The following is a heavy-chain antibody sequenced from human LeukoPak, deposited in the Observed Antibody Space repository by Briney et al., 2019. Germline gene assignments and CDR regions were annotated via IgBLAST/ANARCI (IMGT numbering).Heavy chain of an antibody. CDR2: INRDGSST. D-gene: IGHD1/OR15-1a*01. J-gene: IGHJ4*02. Sequence: PGGSLRLSCAASGFTFSSYWMHWVRQAPGKGLVWVSRINRDGSSTTYADSVKGRVTISRDNTKNTVYLQMNSLRAEDTAVYYSARGRLWNIDYWGQGTLVTVSS. CDR1: GFTFSSYW. CDR3: ARGRLWNIDY. V-gene: IGHV3-74*01.